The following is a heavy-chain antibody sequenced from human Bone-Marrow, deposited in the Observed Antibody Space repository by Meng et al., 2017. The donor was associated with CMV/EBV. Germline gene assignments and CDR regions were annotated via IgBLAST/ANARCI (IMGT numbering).Heavy chain of an antibody. CDR1: GFTFSSYW. CDR3: ANLWALRYSSSHFDY. Sequence: GGSLRLSCAASGFTFSSYWMSWVRQAPGKGLEWVANIKQDGSEKYYVDSVKGRFTISRDNAKNSLYLQMNSLRAEDTAVYYCANLWALRYSSSHFDYWGQGTLVTVSS. CDR2: IKQDGSEK. D-gene: IGHD6-6*01. V-gene: IGHV3-7*01. J-gene: IGHJ4*02.